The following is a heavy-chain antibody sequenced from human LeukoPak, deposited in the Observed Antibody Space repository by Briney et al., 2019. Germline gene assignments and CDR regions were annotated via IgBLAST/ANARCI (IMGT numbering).Heavy chain of an antibody. CDR3: AREYYYDSSGQNWFDP. Sequence: PSETLSLTCAVSGSSISSGGYSWSWIRQPPGKGLEWIGYVYHSGSTYYNPYLKSRVTISVDRSKNQFSLKMSSVTAEDTAVYYCAREYYYDSSGQNWFDPWGQGTLVTVSS. D-gene: IGHD3-22*01. CDR1: GSSISSGGYS. J-gene: IGHJ5*02. V-gene: IGHV4-30-2*01. CDR2: VYHSGST.